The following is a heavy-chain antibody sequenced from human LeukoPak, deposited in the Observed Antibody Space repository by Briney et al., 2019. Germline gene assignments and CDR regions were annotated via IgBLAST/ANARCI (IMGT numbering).Heavy chain of an antibody. CDR2: IYPGDSDT. J-gene: IGHJ6*02. Sequence: GESLKISCKDSGYSFTSYWIGWVRQMPGKGLEWMGIIYPGDSDTRYSPSFQGQVTISADKSISTAYLQWSSLKASDTAMYYCARRDGYCSSTSCYADYYYGMDVWGQGTTVTVSS. D-gene: IGHD2-2*01. V-gene: IGHV5-51*01. CDR1: GYSFTSYW. CDR3: ARRDGYCSSTSCYADYYYGMDV.